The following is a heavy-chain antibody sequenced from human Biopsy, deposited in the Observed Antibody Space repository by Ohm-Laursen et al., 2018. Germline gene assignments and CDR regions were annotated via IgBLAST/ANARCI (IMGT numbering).Heavy chain of an antibody. D-gene: IGHD1-20*01. CDR1: DGSISSSTYW. CDR2: IYYSGST. Sequence: TLSLTCTVSDGSISSSTYWWGWIRQPPEKGLDWIGSIYYSGSTNYNSSLKSRVTISVDTSKNQFSLKLNSVTAADTAVYYCARGSNWNDWSFDYWGQGTVVTVPS. J-gene: IGHJ4*02. V-gene: IGHV4-39*07. CDR3: ARGSNWNDWSFDY.